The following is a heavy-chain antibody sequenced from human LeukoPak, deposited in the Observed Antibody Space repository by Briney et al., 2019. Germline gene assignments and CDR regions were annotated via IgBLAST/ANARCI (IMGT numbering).Heavy chain of an antibody. CDR1: GFIFSGSA. CDR2: IRSKSNGYAT. D-gene: IGHD3-16*01. V-gene: IGHV3-73*01. CDR3: STGGAQIDY. Sequence: GGSLRLSCAASGFIFSGSAMHWVRQASGKGLEWVGRIRSKSNGYATAYAASVKGRFTISRDDSKNTAHLQMTSLKTEDTAVYYCSTGGAQIDYWGQGTPVTVSS. J-gene: IGHJ4*02.